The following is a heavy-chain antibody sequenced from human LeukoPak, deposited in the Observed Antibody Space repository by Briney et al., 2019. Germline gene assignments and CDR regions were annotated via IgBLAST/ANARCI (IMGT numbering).Heavy chain of an antibody. CDR1: GGSISSGGYY. CDR2: IYYSGST. V-gene: IGHV4-31*03. CDR3: ARARGSGWYEDY. J-gene: IGHJ4*02. Sequence: SQTLSLTCTVSGGSISSGGYYWSWIRQHPGKGLEWIGYIYYSGSTYYNPSLKSRVTISVDTSKNQFSLKLSSVTAADTAMYYCARARGSGWYEDYWGQGTLVTVSS. D-gene: IGHD6-19*01.